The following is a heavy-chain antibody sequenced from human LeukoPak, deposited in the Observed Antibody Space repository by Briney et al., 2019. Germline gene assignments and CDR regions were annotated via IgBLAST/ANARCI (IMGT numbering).Heavy chain of an antibody. CDR2: INPNSGGT. D-gene: IGHD6-19*01. Sequence: ASVKVSCKASNYTFSSLGSGNSFISFAISWVRQAPGQGLEWMGWINPNSGGTNYAQKFQGRVTMTRDTSVSTAYMELSRLRSDDTAVYYCARKVRYSSGWYYFDYWGQGTLVTVSS. CDR3: ARKVRYSSGWYYFDY. J-gene: IGHJ4*02. CDR1: NYTFSSLGSGNSFISFA. V-gene: IGHV1-2*02.